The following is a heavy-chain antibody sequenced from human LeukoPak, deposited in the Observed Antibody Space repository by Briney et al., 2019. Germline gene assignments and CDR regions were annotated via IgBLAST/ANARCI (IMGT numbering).Heavy chain of an antibody. J-gene: IGHJ4*02. CDR2: TYYRSKWYH. CDR1: GDSVSSKSVA. Sequence: SQTLSLTCALSGDSVSSKSVAWNWIRQSPSRGLEWLGRTYYRSKWYHVYAVSVKSRITINPDTSMKQSFLQLNSVTPEDTAVYYCARLGGDVDYWGQGTLVTVSS. CDR3: ARLGGDVDY. D-gene: IGHD2-21*02. V-gene: IGHV6-1*01.